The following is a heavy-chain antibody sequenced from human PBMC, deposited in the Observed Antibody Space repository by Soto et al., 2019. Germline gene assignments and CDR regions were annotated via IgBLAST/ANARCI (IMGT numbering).Heavy chain of an antibody. CDR1: GGSFSVYY. J-gene: IGHJ6*02. CDR3: ARGTSTTIGYGLAV. V-gene: IGHV4-34*01. CDR2: INHSGST. Sequence: SETLSLTCTGYGGSFSVYYWSLIRQPPGKGLEWIGEINHSGSTNYNPSLKSRVTISVDTSKNQFSLKLSSATAADTAVYYCARGTSTTIGYGLAVWGQGTTVTVSS. D-gene: IGHD1-26*01.